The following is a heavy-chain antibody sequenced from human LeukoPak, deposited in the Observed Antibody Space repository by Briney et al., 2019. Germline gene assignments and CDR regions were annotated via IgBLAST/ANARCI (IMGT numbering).Heavy chain of an antibody. Sequence: GGSLRLSCAGSGFTFSTYSMNWVRQAPGKGLEWVSYISSGSTTKYYADSVKGRLTISRDNARNSLYLQMNSLRAEDTAVYFCARGGKSDCSGGDCYDYWGQGTLVIVSS. J-gene: IGHJ4*02. CDR3: ARGGKSDCSGGDCYDY. CDR2: ISSGSTTK. V-gene: IGHV3-48*01. CDR1: GFTFSTYS. D-gene: IGHD2-15*01.